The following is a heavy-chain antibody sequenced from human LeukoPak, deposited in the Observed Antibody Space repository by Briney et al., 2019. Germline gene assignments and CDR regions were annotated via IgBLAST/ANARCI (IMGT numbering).Heavy chain of an antibody. CDR1: GFTVSSDY. V-gene: IGHV3-66*01. CDR2: IDSGGST. J-gene: IGHJ5*02. CDR3: ARDKHFGSSGWFDP. D-gene: IGHD3-10*01. Sequence: PGGSLRLSCAASGFTVSSDYMNWVRQAPGKGLEWVSVIDSGGSTYYADSVKGRFIISRDNSKNTLYLQMNSLRAEDTAIYYCARDKHFGSSGWFDPWGQGTLVTVSS.